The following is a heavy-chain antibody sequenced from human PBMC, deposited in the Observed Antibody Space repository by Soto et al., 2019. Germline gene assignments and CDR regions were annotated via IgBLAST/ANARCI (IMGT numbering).Heavy chain of an antibody. CDR3: ARDQAGYCSSTSCYEDNWFDP. CDR2: INAGNGNT. Sequence: GASVKVSCKASGYTFTSYAMHWVRQAPGQRLEWMGWINAGNGNTKYSQKFQGRVTITRDTSASTAYMELSSLRSEDTAVYYCARDQAGYCSSTSCYEDNWFDPWGQGTLVTVSS. J-gene: IGHJ5*02. V-gene: IGHV1-3*01. CDR1: GYTFTSYA. D-gene: IGHD2-2*01.